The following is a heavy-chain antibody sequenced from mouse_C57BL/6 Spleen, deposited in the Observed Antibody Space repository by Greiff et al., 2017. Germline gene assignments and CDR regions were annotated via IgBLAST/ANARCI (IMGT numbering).Heavy chain of an antibody. D-gene: IGHD4-1*01. V-gene: IGHV3-6*01. CDR2: ISYDGSN. CDR3: AEELGRGYFDV. CDR1: GYSITSGYY. J-gene: IGHJ1*03. Sequence: EVKLMESGPGLVKPSQSLSLTCSVTGYSITSGYYWNWIRQFPGNKLEWMGYISYDGSNNYNPSLKNRISITRDTSKNQFFLKLNSVTTEDTATYDCAEELGRGYFDVWGTGTTVTVSS.